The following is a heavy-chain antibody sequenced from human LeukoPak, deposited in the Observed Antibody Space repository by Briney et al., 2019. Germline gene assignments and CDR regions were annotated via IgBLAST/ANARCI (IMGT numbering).Heavy chain of an antibody. CDR3: AKDYGYSSSWYDY. CDR1: GFAFDDYG. V-gene: IGHV3-9*01. J-gene: IGHJ4*02. D-gene: IGHD6-13*01. Sequence: GGSLRLSCEASGFAFDDYGMHWVRQAPGKGLEWVSTISWNSASVGYVDSVKGRFTISRDNAKKTLYLQMNSLRPEDTALYYCAKDYGYSSSWYDYWGQGTLVTVSS. CDR2: ISWNSASV.